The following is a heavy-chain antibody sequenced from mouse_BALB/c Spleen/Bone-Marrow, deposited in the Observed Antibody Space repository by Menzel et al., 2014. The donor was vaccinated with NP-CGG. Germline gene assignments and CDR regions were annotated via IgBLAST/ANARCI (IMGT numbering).Heavy chain of an antibody. V-gene: IGHV1-84*02. CDR1: GYTFTDYY. CDR2: TYPGGGNT. CDR3: ARPPYYYGSSYYWYFDV. J-gene: IGHJ1*01. Sequence: QVHVKQSGPELVKPGASVKISCKASGYTFTDYYINWVKQKPGQGLEWIGWTYPGGGNTKYNEKFKGKATLTVDTSSSTAYMQLSSLTSEDTAVYFCARPPYYYGSSYYWYFDVWGAGTTVTVSS. D-gene: IGHD1-1*01.